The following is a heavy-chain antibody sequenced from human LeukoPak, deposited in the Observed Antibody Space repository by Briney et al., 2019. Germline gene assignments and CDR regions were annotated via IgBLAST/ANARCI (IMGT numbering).Heavy chain of an antibody. CDR1: GYTFTSYD. Sequence: ASVKVSCKSFGYTFTSYDINWVRQATGQGLEWMGWMNPNSGNTGYAQKFQGRVTITRNTSISTAYMELSSLRSEGTAVYYCARVWVDIVVVPAANDYYYMDVWGKGTTVTVSS. D-gene: IGHD2-2*01. J-gene: IGHJ6*03. V-gene: IGHV1-8*03. CDR3: ARVWVDIVVVPAANDYYYMDV. CDR2: MNPNSGNT.